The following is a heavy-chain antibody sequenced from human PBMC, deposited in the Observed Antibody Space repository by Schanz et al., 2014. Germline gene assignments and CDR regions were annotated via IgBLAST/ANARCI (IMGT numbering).Heavy chain of an antibody. D-gene: IGHD2-21*01. CDR1: GFTFSNHA. CDR2: TSHDGSFT. J-gene: IGHJ4*02. Sequence: EVQLVESGGGLVQPGGSLRLSCETSGFTFSNHAMSWVRQAPGKGLVWVSRTSHDGSFTTFADSVKGRFTISRDNAKNSLYLQMNSLRAEDTAVYYCAKGQLLSYYFDYWGQGTLVTVSS. V-gene: IGHV3-23*04. CDR3: AKGQLLSYYFDY.